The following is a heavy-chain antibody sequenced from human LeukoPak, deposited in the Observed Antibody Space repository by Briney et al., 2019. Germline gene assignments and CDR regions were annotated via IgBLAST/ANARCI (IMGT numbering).Heavy chain of an antibody. V-gene: IGHV3-23*01. D-gene: IGHD1-26*01. CDR2: ISGSGGST. J-gene: IGHJ4*02. CDR3: ARDPGGSYYTY. CDR1: GFTFSSYA. Sequence: GGSLRLSCAASGFTFSSYAMSWVRQAPGKGLEWVSAISGSGGSTYYADSVKGRFTISRDNSKNTLYLQMNSLRAEDTAVYYCARDPGGSYYTYWGQGTLVTVSS.